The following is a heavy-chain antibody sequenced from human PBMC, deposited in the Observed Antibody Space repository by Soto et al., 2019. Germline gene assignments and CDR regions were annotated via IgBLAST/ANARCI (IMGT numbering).Heavy chain of an antibody. D-gene: IGHD5-18*01. CDR2: IIPIFGTA. Sequence: QVQLVQSGAEVKKPGSSVKVSCKASGGTFSSYAISWVRQAPGQGLAWMGGIIPIFGTANYAQKFQGRVTSTADESTSTAYMELSSLRSEDTAVYYWARGEVDSYGFPEYYFDYWGQGTLVTVSS. CDR3: ARGEVDSYGFPEYYFDY. J-gene: IGHJ4*02. CDR1: GGTFSSYA. V-gene: IGHV1-69*01.